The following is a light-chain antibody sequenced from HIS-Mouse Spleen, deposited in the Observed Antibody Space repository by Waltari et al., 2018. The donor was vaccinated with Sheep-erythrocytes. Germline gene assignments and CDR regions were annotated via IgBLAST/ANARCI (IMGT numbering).Light chain of an antibody. CDR3: QQSYSTPRT. CDR1: QSISSY. Sequence: DIQMTQSPSSLSASVGDRVTITCRASQSISSYLHWYQQKPGKAPKLLIYSASSLQSGVPSRCSFSGSGTEFTLTISSLQPEDCATYYGQQSYSTPRTSGQGAKVESK. CDR2: SAS. V-gene: IGKV1-39*01. J-gene: IGKJ1*01.